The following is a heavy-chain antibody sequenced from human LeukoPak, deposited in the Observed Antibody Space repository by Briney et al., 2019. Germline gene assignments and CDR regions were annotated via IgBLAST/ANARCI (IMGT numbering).Heavy chain of an antibody. CDR3: AELGITMIGGV. V-gene: IGHV3-48*04. J-gene: IGHJ6*04. Sequence: GGSLRLSCAASGFSFSSYWMSWVRQAPGKGLEWVSYISSSGSTIYYADSVKGRFTISRDNAKNSLYLQMNSLRAEDTAVYYCAELGITMIGGVWGKGTTVTISS. CDR2: ISSSGSTI. D-gene: IGHD3-10*02. CDR1: GFSFSSYW.